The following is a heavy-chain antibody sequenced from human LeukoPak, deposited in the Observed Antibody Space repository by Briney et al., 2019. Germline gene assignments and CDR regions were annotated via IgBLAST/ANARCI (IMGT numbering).Heavy chain of an antibody. V-gene: IGHV5-10-1*01. CDR2: IDPSDSYT. D-gene: IGHD5/OR15-5a*01. J-gene: IGHJ3*02. Sequence: GESLKISCKGSGYSFTSYWISWVRQMPGEGLEWMVRIDPSDSYTNYSPSFQGYVAISADKSISTAYLQWSSLKASDTAMYYCARRNFVYDAFDIWDQGTMVTVSS. CDR3: ARRNFVYDAFDI. CDR1: GYSFTSYW.